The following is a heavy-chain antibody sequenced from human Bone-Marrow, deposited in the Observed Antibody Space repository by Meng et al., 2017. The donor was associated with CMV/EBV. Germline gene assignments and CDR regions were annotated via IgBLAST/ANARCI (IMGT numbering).Heavy chain of an antibody. CDR3: ARDARYFDQ. CDR1: RFRFGEYY. V-gene: IGHV3-11*01. Sequence: SCSADRFRFGEYYMSGIRQAPGKGREWVSYISGSTYAKYYADSVKGRFTISRDNARNSLYLEMNSLRAEDTAFYFCARDARYFDQWGQGILVTVSS. CDR2: ISGSTYAK. J-gene: IGHJ4*02.